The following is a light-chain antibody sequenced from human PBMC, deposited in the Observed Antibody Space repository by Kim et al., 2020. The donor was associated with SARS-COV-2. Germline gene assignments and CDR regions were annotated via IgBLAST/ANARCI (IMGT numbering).Light chain of an antibody. CDR2: AVS. CDR1: QTVNGY. J-gene: IGKJ3*01. V-gene: IGKV1-39*01. Sequence: ASVGDRVTITCRATQTVNGYLNWYQHVPGRAPRLLIYAVSGLQSGVPSRFSGSGSGTEFTLTITTLQPEDFATYYCQQSYTTPGTFGPGTKVDIK. CDR3: QQSYTTPGT.